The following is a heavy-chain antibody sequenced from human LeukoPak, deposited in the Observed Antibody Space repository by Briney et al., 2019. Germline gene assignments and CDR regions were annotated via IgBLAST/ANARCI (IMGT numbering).Heavy chain of an antibody. Sequence: ASVKVSCKASGYTFTSYGISWVRQAPGQGLEWMGWISAYNGSTNYAQKLQGRVTMTTDTSTSTAYMELRSLRSDDTAVYYCARVGSSYSSFAGFDYWGQGTLVTVSS. V-gene: IGHV1-18*01. CDR2: ISAYNGST. J-gene: IGHJ4*02. D-gene: IGHD6-19*01. CDR1: GYTFTSYG. CDR3: ARVGSSYSSFAGFDY.